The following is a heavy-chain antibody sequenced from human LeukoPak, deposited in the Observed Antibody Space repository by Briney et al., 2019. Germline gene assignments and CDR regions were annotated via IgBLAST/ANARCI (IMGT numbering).Heavy chain of an antibody. Sequence: SETLSLTCSVSGGSISSYYRSWMRQPAGKGLEWIGRIYSSGTTNYNLSLKSRVTMSVDTSKNQFSLKLSSVTAADTAVYYCARVGSCGGDCYGVFDIWGQGTMVTVSS. J-gene: IGHJ3*02. V-gene: IGHV4-4*07. D-gene: IGHD2-21*02. CDR1: GGSISSYY. CDR3: ARVGSCGGDCYGVFDI. CDR2: IYSSGTT.